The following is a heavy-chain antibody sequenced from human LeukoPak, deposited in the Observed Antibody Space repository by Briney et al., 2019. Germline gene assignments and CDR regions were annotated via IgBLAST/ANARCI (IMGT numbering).Heavy chain of an antibody. Sequence: SSETLSLTCTVSGVSIKNYYWSWIRQPPGKGPEWIGYIYSSGSTNYNPSLKSRVTISVDTSKNQFSLRLSSVTAADTAVYFCARRYDTSGFYYFDYWGHGTLVTVSS. CDR1: GVSIKNYY. V-gene: IGHV4-4*08. D-gene: IGHD3-22*01. CDR2: IYSSGST. J-gene: IGHJ4*01. CDR3: ARRYDTSGFYYFDY.